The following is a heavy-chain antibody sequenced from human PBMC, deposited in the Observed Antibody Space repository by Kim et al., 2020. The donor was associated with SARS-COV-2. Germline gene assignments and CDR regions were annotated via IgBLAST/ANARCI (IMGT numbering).Heavy chain of an antibody. CDR1: GGTFRNYE. Sequence: SVKVSCKASGGTFRNYEYNWVRQAPGQGLEWLGGIFPIFGATNYAQKFQGRLTITADESTSTVYMQLSSLKSEDTAVYYCARGVEYSSPSWFDPWGQGT. D-gene: IGHD6-6*01. CDR2: IFPIFGAT. CDR3: ARGVEYSSPSWFDP. J-gene: IGHJ5*02. V-gene: IGHV1-69*13.